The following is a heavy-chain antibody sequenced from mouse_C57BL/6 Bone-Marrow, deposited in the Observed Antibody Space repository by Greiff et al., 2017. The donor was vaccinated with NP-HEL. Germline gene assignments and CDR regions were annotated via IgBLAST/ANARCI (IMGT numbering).Heavy chain of an antibody. CDR2: IYPSDSET. CDR1: GYTFTSYW. V-gene: IGHV1-61*01. Sequence: VQLQQPGAELVRPGSSVKLSCKASGYTFTSYWMDWVKQRPGQGLEWIGHIYPSDSETHYNQKFKDKATLTVDKSSSTAYMQLSSLTSEDYAVYYCARGRGYYVDDWGQGTTRTVSS. J-gene: IGHJ2*01. CDR3: ARGRGYYVDD.